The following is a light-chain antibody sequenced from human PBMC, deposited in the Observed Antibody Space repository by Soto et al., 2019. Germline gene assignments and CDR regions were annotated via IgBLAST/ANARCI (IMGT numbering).Light chain of an antibody. Sequence: EIVLTQSPGTLSLSPGDRATLSCRASQSVSIYLAWYQQKPGRAPRLLIYYASTSVTGITPRISGGGSEIDFTFSISRVEAEDFSDYYCQQGAARITFGGGTKVEIK. CDR2: YAS. CDR1: QSVSIY. V-gene: IGKV3-11*01. J-gene: IGKJ4*01. CDR3: QQGAARIT.